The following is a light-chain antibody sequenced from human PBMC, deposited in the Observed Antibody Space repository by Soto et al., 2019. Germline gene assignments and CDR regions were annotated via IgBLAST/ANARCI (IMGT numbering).Light chain of an antibody. V-gene: IGKV1-5*03. CDR3: QQYNSYPLT. J-gene: IGKJ4*01. Sequence: DIQMTQSPSTLSASVGDRVTITCRASQSISSWLAWYQQKPGKDPKLLIYKASSLESGVPSRFSRSGSGTEFTLTISSLRPDDFATYYCQQYNSYPLTFGGVTKVEIK. CDR2: KAS. CDR1: QSISSW.